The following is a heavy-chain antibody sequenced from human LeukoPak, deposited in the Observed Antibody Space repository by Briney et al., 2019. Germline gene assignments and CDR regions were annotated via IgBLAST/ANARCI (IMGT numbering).Heavy chain of an antibody. CDR1: GFIFTSHG. V-gene: IGHV3-30*03. CDR2: ILYNGKTA. Sequence: GGPLRLSCAASGFIFTSHGMHWLRQAPGKVLEWVALILYNGKTAHYVASVQGRFSISRDNYESTVSLHMDSLRPDDTGIYFCARDRSSGGYDFRNGYYGLDLWGQGTLVSVSS. CDR3: ARDRSSGGYDFRNGYYGLDL. D-gene: IGHD5-24*01. J-gene: IGHJ4*02.